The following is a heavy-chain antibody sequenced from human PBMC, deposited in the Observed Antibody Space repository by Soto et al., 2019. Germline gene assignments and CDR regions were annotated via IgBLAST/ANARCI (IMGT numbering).Heavy chain of an antibody. D-gene: IGHD2-15*01. Sequence: GGSLRLSCAGSGFTFSNYGLHWVRQAPGKGLDWVSFISFDGSHKYYADSVKGRFTISRDNSNNMLHLQMDSLTTEDTAVYYCAKDGAPRYCSRSSCHPAGAYWGQGTLVTVSS. CDR1: GFTFSNYG. CDR2: ISFDGSHK. V-gene: IGHV3-30*18. CDR3: AKDGAPRYCSRSSCHPAGAY. J-gene: IGHJ4*02.